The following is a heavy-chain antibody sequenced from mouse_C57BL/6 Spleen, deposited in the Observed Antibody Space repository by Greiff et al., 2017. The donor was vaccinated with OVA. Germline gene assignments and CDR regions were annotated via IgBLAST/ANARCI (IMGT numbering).Heavy chain of an antibody. CDR1: GFNIQNTY. J-gene: IGHJ3*01. Sequence: VQLQQSVAELVRPGASVKLSCTASGFNIQNTYMHWVKQRPEQGLEWIGRIDPANGNTKYAPKFQGKATITADTSSNTAYLQLSSLTSEDTAIYYCAPIYDGYYGAYWGQGTLVTVSA. CDR3: APIYDGYYGAY. CDR2: IDPANGNT. V-gene: IGHV14-3*01. D-gene: IGHD2-3*01.